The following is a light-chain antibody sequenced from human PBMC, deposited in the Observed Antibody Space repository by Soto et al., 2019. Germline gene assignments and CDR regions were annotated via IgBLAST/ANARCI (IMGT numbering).Light chain of an antibody. CDR3: QSYDGSLSGSV. J-gene: IGLJ2*01. CDR1: SSNIGRGYD. Sequence: QSVLTQPPSASGAPGQRVTISCTGSSSNIGRGYDVRWYQQLPGTAPELLIFGKNNRTSVVPARFSGSNSGTSASLAITGLQAEDESEYDCQSYDGSLSGSVFGGGTKLTVL. CDR2: GKN. V-gene: IGLV1-40*01.